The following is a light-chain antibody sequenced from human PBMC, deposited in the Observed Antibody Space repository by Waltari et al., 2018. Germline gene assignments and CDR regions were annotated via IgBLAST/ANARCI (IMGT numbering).Light chain of an antibody. CDR3: ATWDAALDGPV. J-gene: IGLJ2*01. CDR1: TSNLLPHP. V-gene: IGLV1-44*01. CDR2: SKT. Sequence: QSVLTQPPSVSAAPGQTVPISCFGDTSNLLPHPANWYQPLPGLAPRLVIHSKTPRASNVSDRFSGSRSATSASLAISALQSGDEGDYYCATWDAALDGPVFGAGTKLTVL.